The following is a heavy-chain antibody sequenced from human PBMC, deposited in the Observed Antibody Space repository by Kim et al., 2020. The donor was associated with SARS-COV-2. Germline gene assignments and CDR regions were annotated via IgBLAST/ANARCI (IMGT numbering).Heavy chain of an antibody. CDR2: N. Sequence: NQYNPSLRSRVFISLDTSKNQFSLNLNSVTAADTAVYFCARADEQLIFYYWGQGSLVTVSS. CDR3: ARADEQLIFYY. V-gene: IGHV4-30-2*05. D-gene: IGHD6-19*01. J-gene: IGHJ4*02.